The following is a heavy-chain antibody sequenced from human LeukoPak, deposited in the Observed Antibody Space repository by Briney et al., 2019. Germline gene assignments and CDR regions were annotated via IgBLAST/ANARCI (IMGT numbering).Heavy chain of an antibody. J-gene: IGHJ3*02. V-gene: IGHV1-2*02. CDR2: MNPNSGGT. CDR1: GYTFTGYY. D-gene: IGHD3-22*01. CDR3: ARDFGGYYDSSGYYGDAFDI. Sequence: ASLKVSCKTSGYTFTGYYMHWVRQAPGQGLEWMGWMNPNSGGTNYAQKLQGRVSMTRDASVSTAYMELSRLRSDDTAVCFCARDFGGYYDSSGYYGDAFDIWGQGTLVTVSS.